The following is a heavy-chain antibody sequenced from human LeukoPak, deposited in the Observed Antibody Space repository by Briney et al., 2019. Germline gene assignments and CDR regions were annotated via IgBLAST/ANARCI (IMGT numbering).Heavy chain of an antibody. Sequence: SETLSLTCTVSGGSISSYYWSWIRQPAGKGLEWIGRIFTSGSTNYNASLKSRVTMSVDTSKNQFSLKLRSVTAADTAVYYCARAPVTIKDSFDIWGQGTMVTVSS. V-gene: IGHV4-4*07. CDR2: IFTSGST. CDR1: GGSISSYY. D-gene: IGHD5-18*01. J-gene: IGHJ3*02. CDR3: ARAPVTIKDSFDI.